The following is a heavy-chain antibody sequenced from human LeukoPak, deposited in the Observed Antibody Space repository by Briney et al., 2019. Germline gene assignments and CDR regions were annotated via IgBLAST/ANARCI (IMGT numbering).Heavy chain of an antibody. CDR3: ARGGSSYSGGYYYYYYMDV. CDR1: GFTFSSYW. J-gene: IGHJ6*03. V-gene: IGHV3-74*01. Sequence: GGSLRLSCAASGFTFSSYWMHWVRQAPGKGLVWVSRINSDGSSTSYADSVKGRFTISRDNAKNTLYLQMNSLRAEDTAVYYCARGGSSYSGGYYYYYYMDVWGKGTTVTVSS. D-gene: IGHD2-15*01. CDR2: INSDGSST.